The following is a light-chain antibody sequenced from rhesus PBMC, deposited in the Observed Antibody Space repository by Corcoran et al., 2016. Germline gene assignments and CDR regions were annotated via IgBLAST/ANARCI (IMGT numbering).Light chain of an antibody. V-gene: IGKV1-74*01. CDR1: ENVNNY. Sequence: DIQMNQSPSSLSASVGDRVTITCRASENVNNYLNWYQQKPGKAPKLLIYKASTLQSGVPSRFSGDGSGTDYTFPISSLPPEDVATYYCQHGYGTPCSFGQGAKVEIK. J-gene: IGKJ2*01. CDR2: KAS. CDR3: QHGYGTPCS.